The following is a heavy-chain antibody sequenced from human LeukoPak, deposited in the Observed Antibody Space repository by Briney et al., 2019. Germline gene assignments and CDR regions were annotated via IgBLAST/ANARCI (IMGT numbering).Heavy chain of an antibody. CDR2: IYYSGST. V-gene: IGHV4-59*08. CDR3: ARQRYSYRYWDY. J-gene: IGHJ4*02. CDR1: GGSISSYY. Sequence: SETLSLTCTVSGGSISSYYWSWIRQPPGKGLEGIGYIYYSGSTNYNPSLKGRVPISVDTSKNQFSLKLSSVTAADPAVYYCARQRYSYRYWDYWPQGPLVSVSS. D-gene: IGHD5-18*01.